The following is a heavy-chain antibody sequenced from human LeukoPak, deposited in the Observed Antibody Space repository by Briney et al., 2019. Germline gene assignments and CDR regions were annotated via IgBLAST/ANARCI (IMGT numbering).Heavy chain of an antibody. J-gene: IGHJ4*02. D-gene: IGHD3-16*02. CDR1: GGSITNNTDY. CDR3: ARHAYDYVWGSYRSQRGYFDY. Sequence: SETLSLTCTVSGGSITNNTDYWGWIRQPPGKGLEWIGEINHSGSTNYNPSLKSRVTISVDTSKNQFSLKLSSVTAADTAVYYCARHAYDYVWGSYRSQRGYFDYWGQGTLVTVSS. CDR2: INHSGST. V-gene: IGHV4-39*01.